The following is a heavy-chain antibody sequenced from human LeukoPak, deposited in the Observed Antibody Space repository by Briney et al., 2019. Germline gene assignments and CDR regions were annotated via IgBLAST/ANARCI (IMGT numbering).Heavy chain of an antibody. Sequence: PGGSLRLSCAASGFTVSSYAMHWVRQPIGKGLEWVSALGIAGDTFYPGSVKGRFTISRENAKNSLYLQINSLRAEDTAMYYCARQKQSHGNFDYWGQGTLVTVSS. CDR1: GFTVSSYA. D-gene: IGHD1-26*01. V-gene: IGHV3-13*01. CDR2: LGIAGDT. CDR3: ARQKQSHGNFDY. J-gene: IGHJ4*02.